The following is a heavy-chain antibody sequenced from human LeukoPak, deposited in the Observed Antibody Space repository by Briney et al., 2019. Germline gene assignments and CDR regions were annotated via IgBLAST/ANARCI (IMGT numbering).Heavy chain of an antibody. Sequence: PSETLSLTCTVSGGSISSSSYYWGWLRQPPGKGLEWIGSIYYSGSTYYNPSLKSRVTISVDTSKNQFSLKLSSVTAADTAVYYCARAGMGIQLYYYYYMDVWGKGTTVTVSS. J-gene: IGHJ6*03. CDR3: ARAGMGIQLYYYYYMDV. CDR2: IYYSGST. D-gene: IGHD5-18*01. V-gene: IGHV4-39*07. CDR1: GGSISSSSYY.